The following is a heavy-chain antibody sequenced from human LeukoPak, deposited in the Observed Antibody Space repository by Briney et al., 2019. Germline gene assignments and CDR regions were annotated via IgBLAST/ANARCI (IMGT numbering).Heavy chain of an antibody. CDR2: ISGSGGST. CDR1: GFTFSSYA. D-gene: IGHD3-10*01. CDR3: AKDPTLYGPGKLNWFDP. J-gene: IGHJ5*02. V-gene: IGHV3-23*01. Sequence: GGSLRLSCAASGFTFSSYAMSWVRQAPGKGLEWVSAISGSGGSTYYADSVKGRFTISRDNSKNTLYLQMNSLRAEDTAVYYCAKDPTLYGPGKLNWFDPWGQGTLVTVSS.